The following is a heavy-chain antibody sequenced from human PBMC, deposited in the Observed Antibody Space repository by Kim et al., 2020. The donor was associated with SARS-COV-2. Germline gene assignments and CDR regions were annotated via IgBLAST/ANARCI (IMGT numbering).Heavy chain of an antibody. V-gene: IGHV3-15*01. J-gene: IGHJ4*01. D-gene: IGHD3-10*01. CDR2: IKSKTDGGTT. CDR3: TTDAITIVRGIINY. Sequence: GGSLRLSCTASGFTFNNAWMSWVRQAPGKGLEWVGHIKSKTDGGTTDYAAPVKGRFTIPRDDSKNTLDLQMNSLKTEDTAVYYCTTDAITIVRGIINYWG. CDR1: GFTFNNAW.